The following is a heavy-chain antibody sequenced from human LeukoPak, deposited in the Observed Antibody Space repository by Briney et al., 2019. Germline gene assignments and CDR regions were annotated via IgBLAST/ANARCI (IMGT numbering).Heavy chain of an antibody. CDR1: GFTFSNAW. CDR3: TTDYDILTGYYPLPFDP. V-gene: IGHV3-15*01. J-gene: IGHJ5*02. D-gene: IGHD3-9*01. CDR2: IKSKTDGGTT. Sequence: GGSLKLSCAASGFTFSNAWMSWVRQAPGKGLEWVGRIKSKTDGGTTDYAAPVKGRFTISRDDSKNTLYLQMNSLKTEDTAVYYCTTDYDILTGYYPLPFDPWGQGTLVTVSS.